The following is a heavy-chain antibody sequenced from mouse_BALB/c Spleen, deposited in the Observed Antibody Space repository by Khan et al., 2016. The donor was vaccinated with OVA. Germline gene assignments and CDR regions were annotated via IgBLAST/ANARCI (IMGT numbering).Heavy chain of an antibody. D-gene: IGHD3-3*01. V-gene: IGHV2-9*02. J-gene: IGHJ2*01. CDR3: ARDRGPDYFDY. CDR1: GFSLTSHG. CDR2: IWAGGST. Sequence: QMQLEESGPGLVAPSQSLSITCTVSGFSLTSHGVHWVRQPPGKGLEWLGVIWAGGSTNYNSALMSRLSISKDRSKSQVFLKMNSLQTDDTAMYYCARDRGPDYFDYWGQGTTLTVSS.